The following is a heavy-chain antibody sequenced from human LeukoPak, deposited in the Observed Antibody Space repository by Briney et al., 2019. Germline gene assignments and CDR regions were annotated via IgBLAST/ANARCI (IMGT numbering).Heavy chain of an antibody. CDR1: GGSVSSGDYY. CDR2: IYYSGST. V-gene: IGHV4-61*08. Sequence: SETLSLTCIVSGGSVSSGDYYWSWIRQPPGKGLEWIGYIYYSGSTNYNPSLKSRVTISVDTSKNQFSLKLSSVTAADTAVYYCARLNGGSGSYYSGDYYYGMDVWGQGTTVTVSS. CDR3: ARLNGGSGSYYSGDYYYGMDV. D-gene: IGHD3-10*01. J-gene: IGHJ6*02.